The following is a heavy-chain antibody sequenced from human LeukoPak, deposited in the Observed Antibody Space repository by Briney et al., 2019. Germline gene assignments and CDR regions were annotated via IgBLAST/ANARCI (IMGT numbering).Heavy chain of an antibody. D-gene: IGHD3-10*01. CDR1: GGSFSGHY. J-gene: IGHJ5*01. V-gene: IGHV4-34*01. CDR2: IDHTGRS. CDR3: ARGENSGSYFSYFDS. Sequence: PSETLSLTCAVYGGSFSGHYWTWIRQPLGKGLEWIGEIDHTGRSTYNPSLTSRVTISKDSSKNQFSLSLGSVIAADTAVYFCARGENSGSYFSYFDSWAQGTPVTVSS.